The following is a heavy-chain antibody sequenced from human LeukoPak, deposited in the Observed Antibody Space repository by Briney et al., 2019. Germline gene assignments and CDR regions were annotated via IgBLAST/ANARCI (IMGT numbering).Heavy chain of an antibody. D-gene: IGHD3-9*01. J-gene: IGHJ4*02. Sequence: QSGGSLRLSCVASGFTLSSYSMNWVRQAPGKGLEWVSYISSGSSTIYYADSVKGRFTISRDNAKNSLYLQMNSLRDEDTAVYYCARGRATGRSGGDYWGQGTLVTVSS. CDR1: GFTLSSYS. CDR2: ISSGSSTI. V-gene: IGHV3-48*02. CDR3: ARGRATGRSGGDY.